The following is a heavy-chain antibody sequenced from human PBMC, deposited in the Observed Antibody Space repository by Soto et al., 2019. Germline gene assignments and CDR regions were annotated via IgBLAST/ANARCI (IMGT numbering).Heavy chain of an antibody. CDR3: ARDGEEYTWKAELYYFTH. Sequence: GGSLRLSCAGSGFTFSSFGLHWVRQAPGKGLEWLAVITFDGTIKYYADSVRGRFTVSRDNSQRILWLQMSSLRPEDTAVYYCARDGEEYTWKAELYYFTHWGQAALLTVSS. J-gene: IGHJ4*02. V-gene: IGHV3-30-3*01. CDR1: GFTFSSFG. CDR2: ITFDGTIK. D-gene: IGHD1-20*01.